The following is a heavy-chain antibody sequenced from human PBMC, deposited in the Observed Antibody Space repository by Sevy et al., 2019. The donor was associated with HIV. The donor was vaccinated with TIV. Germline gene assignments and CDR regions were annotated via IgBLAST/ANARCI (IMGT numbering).Heavy chain of an antibody. D-gene: IGHD3-22*01. CDR3: ASSYYESSGYSPLYYYGMDV. V-gene: IGHV1-69*13. CDR2: FIPMFDTA. CDR1: GGTFSNYA. J-gene: IGHJ6*02. Sequence: SVKVSCKASGGTFSNYAISWVRQAPGQGLEWMGGFIPMFDTANSAQKFQGRVTLTADGSTSTAYMELSCLRSEDTAVYYCASSYYESSGYSPLYYYGMDVWGQGTTVTVSS.